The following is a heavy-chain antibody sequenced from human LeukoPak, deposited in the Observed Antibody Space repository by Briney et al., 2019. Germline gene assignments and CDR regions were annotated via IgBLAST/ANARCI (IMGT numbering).Heavy chain of an antibody. J-gene: IGHJ4*02. Sequence: GGSLRLSCASSGIIFNHYWMSWVRQVPGKGLEWAANIKEDGSEKNYVDSVRGRFTISRDNARSSLYLQMNSLRAEDTAVYYCARRGWQFDSWGQGTLVTVSS. V-gene: IGHV3-7*01. CDR2: IKEDGSEK. D-gene: IGHD2-15*01. CDR3: ARRGWQFDS. CDR1: GIIFNHYW.